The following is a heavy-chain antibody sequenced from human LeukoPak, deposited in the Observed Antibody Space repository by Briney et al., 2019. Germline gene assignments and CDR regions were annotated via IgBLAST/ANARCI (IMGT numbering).Heavy chain of an antibody. CDR1: GFTFSSYA. CDR2: ISDSGGTT. CDR3: AKDAAGVGATL. V-gene: IGHV3-23*01. Sequence: GGSLRLSCAASGFTFSSYAMSWVRQAPGKGLEWVSVISDSGGTTYYADSVKGRFTISRDNSKNTLYLQMNSLRAEDTAVYYCAKDAAGVGATLWGQGTLVTVSS. J-gene: IGHJ4*02. D-gene: IGHD1-26*01.